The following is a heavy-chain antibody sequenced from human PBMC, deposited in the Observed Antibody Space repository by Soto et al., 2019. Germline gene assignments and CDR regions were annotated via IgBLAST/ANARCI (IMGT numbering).Heavy chain of an antibody. D-gene: IGHD2-2*01. J-gene: IGHJ6*02. CDR2: ISYDGSNK. CDR3: ARVVPAAMLGDYYYYYGMDV. CDR1: GFTFSSYA. Sequence: PGGSLRLSCASSGFTFSSYAMHLVRQAPGKGLEWVAVISYDGSNKYYADSVKGRFTISRDNSKNTLYLQMNSLRAEDTAVYYCARVVPAAMLGDYYYYYGMDVWGQGTTVTVSS. V-gene: IGHV3-30-3*01.